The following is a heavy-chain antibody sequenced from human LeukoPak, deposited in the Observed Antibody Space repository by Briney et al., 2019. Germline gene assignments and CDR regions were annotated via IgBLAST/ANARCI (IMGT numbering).Heavy chain of an antibody. CDR2: IIPIFGTA. J-gene: IGHJ4*02. CDR3: ARSGGGYYDSSGYYRDFDY. V-gene: IGHV1-69*05. CDR1: GGTFSSYA. Sequence: EASVEVSCKASGGTFSSYAISWVRQAPGQGLEWMGGIIPIFGTANYAQKFQGRVTITTDESTSTAYMELSSLRSEDTAVYYCARSGGGYYDSSGYYRDFDYWGQGTLVTVSS. D-gene: IGHD3-22*01.